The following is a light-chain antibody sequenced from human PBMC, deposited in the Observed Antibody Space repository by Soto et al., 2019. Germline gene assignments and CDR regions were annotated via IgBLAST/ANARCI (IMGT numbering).Light chain of an antibody. CDR1: DDIINS. J-gene: IGKJ4*01. V-gene: IGKV1-33*01. Sequence: LSASVGDRVTITCQASDDIINSLNWYQQKPGKAPKLLIHDASILQTGVPSRFSGSGSGTDFTFTITSLQPEDIATYYCQQYDILPITFGGGTKVDIK. CDR3: QQYDILPIT. CDR2: DAS.